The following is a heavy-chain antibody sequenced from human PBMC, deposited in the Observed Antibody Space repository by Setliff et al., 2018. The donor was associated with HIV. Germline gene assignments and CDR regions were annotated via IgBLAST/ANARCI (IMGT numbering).Heavy chain of an antibody. D-gene: IGHD3-10*01. CDR3: ARESYFYYFDY. CDR1: GGSISSGTYY. J-gene: IGHJ4*02. V-gene: IGHV4-61*02. CDR2: IYTSGST. Sequence: NPSETLSLTCTVSGGSISSGTYYWSWIRQPAGKGLEWIGRIYTSGSTNYNPSLKSRVTISVDTSKNQLSLKLSSVTAADAAVYYCARESYFYYFDYWGQGTLVTVS.